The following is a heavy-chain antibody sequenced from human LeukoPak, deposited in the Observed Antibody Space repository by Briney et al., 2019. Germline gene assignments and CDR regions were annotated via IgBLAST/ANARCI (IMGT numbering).Heavy chain of an antibody. CDR2: VSASGGRT. J-gene: IGHJ6*03. CDR3: AKGTYSDHPHYMDV. D-gene: IGHD4-17*01. CDR1: GFTVSNYA. V-gene: IGHV3-23*01. Sequence: GGSQRLSCAASGFTVSNYAMSWVRRAPGKGLEWVSAVSASGGRTEYTDSGKGRFTISRDSSKNTLHLQMNSLRVEDTAVYYCAKGTYSDHPHYMDVWGKGTTVTVS.